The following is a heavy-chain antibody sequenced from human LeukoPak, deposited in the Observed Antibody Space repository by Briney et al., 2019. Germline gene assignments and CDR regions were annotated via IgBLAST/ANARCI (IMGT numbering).Heavy chain of an antibody. D-gene: IGHD3-3*01. CDR3: ARGEVLRFLEWLLYFDY. J-gene: IGHJ4*02. Sequence: ASVKVSCKASGYTFTSYGISWVRQAPGQGLEWMGWISAYNGNTNYAQKLQGRVTMTTDTSTSTAYMELRSLRSDDTAVYYCARGEVLRFLEWLLYFDYWGQGTLVTVSS. CDR2: ISAYNGNT. CDR1: GYTFTSYG. V-gene: IGHV1-18*01.